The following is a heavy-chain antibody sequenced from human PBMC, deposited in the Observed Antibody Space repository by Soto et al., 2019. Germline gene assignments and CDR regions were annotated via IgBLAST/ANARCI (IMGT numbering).Heavy chain of an antibody. V-gene: IGHV5-51*01. D-gene: IGHD3-10*01. CDR2: IYPGDSDI. J-gene: IGHJ4*02. CDR1: GPRLPNRW. CDR3: ARQDGSGPFDY. Sequence: GASLKISCDSSGPRLPNRWFAWVRQVPGKGLEGMGNIYPGDSDITYSPSLDGQVTISADKSSSTAFLEWRSLRASDSSTDYCARQDGSGPFDYWGQGTRVTVSS.